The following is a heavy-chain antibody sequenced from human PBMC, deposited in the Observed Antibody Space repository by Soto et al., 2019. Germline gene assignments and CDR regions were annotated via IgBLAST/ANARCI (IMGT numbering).Heavy chain of an antibody. Sequence: QVQLVQSGAEVKKPGSSVKVSCKASGGTFSSYAISWVRQAPGQGLEWMGGIIPIFGTANYAQKFQGRVTITADETTGTAYMELSSRRSEDTAVYYCARPGVWSGGGCYSYPFDYWGQGTLVTVSS. CDR1: GGTFSSYA. J-gene: IGHJ4*02. V-gene: IGHV1-69*12. CDR2: IIPIFGTA. CDR3: ARPGVWSGGGCYSYPFDY. D-gene: IGHD2-15*01.